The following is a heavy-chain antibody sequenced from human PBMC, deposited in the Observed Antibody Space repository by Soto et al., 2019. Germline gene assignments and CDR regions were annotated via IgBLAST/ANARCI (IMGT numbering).Heavy chain of an antibody. J-gene: IGHJ4*02. CDR2: IKSKTDGGTT. CDR1: SVSNAW. Sequence: SVSNAWMNWVRQAPGKGLEWVGRIKSKTDGGTTDYAAPVKGRFTISRDDSKKTLYLQMNSLKTEDTAVYYCTTVSSSWYVGYWGQGTLVTVSS. D-gene: IGHD6-13*01. V-gene: IGHV3-15*07. CDR3: TTVSSSWYVGY.